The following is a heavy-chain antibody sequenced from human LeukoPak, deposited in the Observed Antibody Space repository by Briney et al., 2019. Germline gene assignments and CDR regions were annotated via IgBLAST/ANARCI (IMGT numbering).Heavy chain of an antibody. V-gene: IGHV4-59*01. Sequence: SETLSLTCTVSGGSISSYYWSWIRQPPGKGLGWIGYIYYSGSTNYNPSLKSRVTISVDTSKNQFSLKLSSVTAADTAMYYCAREQGRDGYNYDYWGQGTLVTVSS. CDR1: GGSISSYY. CDR2: IYYSGST. D-gene: IGHD5-24*01. J-gene: IGHJ4*02. CDR3: AREQGRDGYNYDY.